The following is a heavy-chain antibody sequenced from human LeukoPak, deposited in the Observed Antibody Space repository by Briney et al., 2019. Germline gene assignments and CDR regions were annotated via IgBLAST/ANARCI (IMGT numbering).Heavy chain of an antibody. CDR3: ARDFGPLAVAGTGAFDI. Sequence: PGGSLRLSCAASGFTFSSYSMNWVRQAPGKGLGWVSSISSRSGDIYYADSVKGRFTISRDNAKNSLYLQMNSLRAEDTAVYYCARDFGPLAVAGTGAFDIWGQGTMVTVSS. D-gene: IGHD6-19*01. CDR1: GFTFSSYS. J-gene: IGHJ3*02. V-gene: IGHV3-21*01. CDR2: ISSRSGDI.